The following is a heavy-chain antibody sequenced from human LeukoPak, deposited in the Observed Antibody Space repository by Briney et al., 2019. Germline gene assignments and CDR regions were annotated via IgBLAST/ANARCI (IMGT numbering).Heavy chain of an antibody. CDR1: GYSISSGYY. V-gene: IGHV4-38-2*01. CDR2: IYHSRSGST. Sequence: PSETLSLTCAASGYSISSGYYWGWIRQPPGRGLEWIGSIYHSRSGSTYYNPSLKSRVPMSVDMSKNQFSLKLTSVTAADTAVYYCARPVLARGTNAFDIWGQGTMVTVSS. D-gene: IGHD3-3*02. CDR3: ARPVLARGTNAFDI. J-gene: IGHJ3*02.